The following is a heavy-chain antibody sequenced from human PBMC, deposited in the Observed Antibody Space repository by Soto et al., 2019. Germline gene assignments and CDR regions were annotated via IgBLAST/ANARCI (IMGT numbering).Heavy chain of an antibody. CDR2: ISVGGST. CDR1: GFTFSGSA. J-gene: IGHJ4*02. V-gene: IGHV3-23*01. D-gene: IGHD5-12*01. Sequence: EVQLSESGGGLVQPGGSLRLSCGGAGFTFSGSAVSWVRQAPGRGLEWVSGISVGGSTEYAGSVKGRFGISRDNSKDTVYLYMTSLRDDDTAIYYCARPKGDIVARPPDHWGQGILVTVSS. CDR3: ARPKGDIVARPPDH.